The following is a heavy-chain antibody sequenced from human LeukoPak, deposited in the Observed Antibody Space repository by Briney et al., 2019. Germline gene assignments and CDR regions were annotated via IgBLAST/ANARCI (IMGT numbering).Heavy chain of an antibody. D-gene: IGHD1-26*01. CDR2: ISGSGGGT. CDR1: GFTFSTYA. V-gene: IGHV3-23*01. Sequence: GGSLRLPCAASGFTFSTYAMSWVRQAAGKGLEWVSLISGSGGGTYYADSVKGRFTISRDNSKNTPYLQLNSLRVEDTAVYYCAKNRGAGSHYYYHMNVWGKGTTVTVSS. J-gene: IGHJ6*03. CDR3: AKNRGAGSHYYYHMNV.